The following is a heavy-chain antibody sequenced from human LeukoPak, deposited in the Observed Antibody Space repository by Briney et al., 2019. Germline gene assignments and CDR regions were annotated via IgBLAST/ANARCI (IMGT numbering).Heavy chain of an antibody. D-gene: IGHD3-9*01. CDR2: ISSSSSYI. J-gene: IGHJ6*02. CDR3: ARRLRYFDWGRDAYCGMDV. Sequence: PGGSLRLSCAASGFTFSSYSMNWVRQAPGKGLEWVSSISSSSSYIYYADSVKGRFTISRDNAKNSLYLQMNSLRAEDTAVYYCARRLRYFDWGRDAYCGMDVWGQGTTVTVSS. V-gene: IGHV3-21*01. CDR1: GFTFSSYS.